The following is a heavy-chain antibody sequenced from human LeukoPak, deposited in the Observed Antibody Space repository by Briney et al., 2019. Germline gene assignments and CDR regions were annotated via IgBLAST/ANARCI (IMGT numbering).Heavy chain of an antibody. J-gene: IGHJ3*02. Sequence: PSETLSLTCAVYGGSFSGDYWNWIRQPPGKGLEWIGEIDHSGSTNYNPSLKSRVTISVDTSKNQFSLKLSSVTAADTAVYYCARLHLGRAFDIWGQGTMVTVSS. CDR2: IDHSGST. D-gene: IGHD3-16*01. CDR3: ARLHLGRAFDI. V-gene: IGHV4-34*01. CDR1: GGSFSGDY.